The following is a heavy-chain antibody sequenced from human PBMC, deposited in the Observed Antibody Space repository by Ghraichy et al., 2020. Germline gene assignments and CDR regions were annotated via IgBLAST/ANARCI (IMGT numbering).Heavy chain of an antibody. J-gene: IGHJ4*02. CDR1: GATFSSYI. V-gene: IGHV1-69*02. CDR2: IIPILGIA. CDR3: ARVAKSSSGWSETLDY. Sequence: SVKVSCKAAGATFSSYIISWVRQCPGQGLEWMGRIIPILGIANYAQKFQGRVTITADKSTSTAYMELSSLRSEDTAVYYCARVAKSSSGWSETLDYWGKGTLVTVSS. D-gene: IGHD6-19*01.